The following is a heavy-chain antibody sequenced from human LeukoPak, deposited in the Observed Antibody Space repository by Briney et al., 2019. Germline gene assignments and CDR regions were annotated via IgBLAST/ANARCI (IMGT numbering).Heavy chain of an antibody. CDR2: IKEDGSET. D-gene: IGHD4-23*01. Sequence: QPGGSLRLSCAASGFTFSNYWMSWVRQAPGKGPEWMGNIKEDGSETYYVDSVKGRFTISRDNAQNSLYLHMHSLRVEDTAVYYCARVEYGGPRSAFDIWGQGTIVTVSS. CDR1: GFTFSNYW. J-gene: IGHJ3*02. CDR3: ARVEYGGPRSAFDI. V-gene: IGHV3-7*03.